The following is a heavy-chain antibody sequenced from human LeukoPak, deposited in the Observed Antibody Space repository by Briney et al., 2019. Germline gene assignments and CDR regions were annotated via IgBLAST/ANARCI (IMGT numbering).Heavy chain of an antibody. D-gene: IGHD6-13*01. CDR2: ISYDGSNK. Sequence: HPGGSLRLSCAASGFTFSSYGMHWVRQAPGKGLEWVAVISYDGSNKYYADSVKGRFTISRDNSKNTLYLQMNSLRAEDTAVYYCAKDLEVDGSSWYGNDYWGQGTLVTVSS. CDR3: AKDLEVDGSSWYGNDY. V-gene: IGHV3-30*18. CDR1: GFTFSSYG. J-gene: IGHJ4*02.